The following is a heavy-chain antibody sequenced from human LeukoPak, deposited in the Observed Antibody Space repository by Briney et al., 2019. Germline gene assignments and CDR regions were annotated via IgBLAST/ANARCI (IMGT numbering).Heavy chain of an antibody. J-gene: IGHJ5*02. V-gene: IGHV4-59*12. Sequence: PSETLSLTCSVSGGSITSYYWSWIRKPPGKGLEWIGYISSGGSTNYNPSLKSRVTMSVDTSKNQFSLKLSSVTAADTAVYYCARARGAAGRSWFDPWGQGTLVTVSS. CDR1: GGSITSYY. CDR2: ISSGGST. CDR3: ARARGAAGRSWFDP. D-gene: IGHD6-13*01.